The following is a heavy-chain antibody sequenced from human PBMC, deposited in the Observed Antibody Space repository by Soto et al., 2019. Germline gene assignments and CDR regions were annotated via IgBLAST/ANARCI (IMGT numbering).Heavy chain of an antibody. J-gene: IGHJ2*01. V-gene: IGHV3-33*01. CDR3: ARDGGFGEARAWWSDL. Sequence: QVQLVESGGGVVQPGRSLRLSCAASGFSFNSYGLHWVRQAPGKGLEWVAAVWYDGSNKYYADCVKCRFTISRDNSKNTVHLQIDSLRAEDTGVFYCARDGGFGEARAWWSDLWGRGTQVT. CDR2: VWYDGSNK. D-gene: IGHD2-8*02. CDR1: GFSFNSYG.